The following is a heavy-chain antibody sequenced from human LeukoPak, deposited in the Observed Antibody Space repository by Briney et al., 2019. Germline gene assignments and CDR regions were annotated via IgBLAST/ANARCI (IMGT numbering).Heavy chain of an antibody. CDR2: TKPNRGGT. CDR1: GYTSTGYY. Sequence: DSVKVSCKPSGYTSTGYYIHWVRQAPGRGPEWMGSTKPNRGGTNYAQKFQGRVTMTRDTSINTAYMELSRLRSDDTAVYYCASGSNVDTAMASDYFDYWGQGTLVTVSS. CDR3: ASGSNVDTAMASDYFDY. J-gene: IGHJ4*02. V-gene: IGHV1-2*02. D-gene: IGHD5-18*01.